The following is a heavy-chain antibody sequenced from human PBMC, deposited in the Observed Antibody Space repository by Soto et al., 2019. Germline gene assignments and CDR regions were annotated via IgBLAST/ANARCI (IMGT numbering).Heavy chain of an antibody. Sequence: ASVKVSCKASGGTFSSYAISWVRQAPGQGLEWMGGIIPIFGRANYAQKFQGRVTINAGESTSTAYMEQISLRSEDTAVNSCASGIAAAGPSKYNWFDPWGQVTLVAVSS. CDR3: ASGIAAAGPSKYNWFDP. D-gene: IGHD6-13*01. J-gene: IGHJ5*02. CDR1: GGTFSSYA. CDR2: IIPIFGRA. V-gene: IGHV1-69*13.